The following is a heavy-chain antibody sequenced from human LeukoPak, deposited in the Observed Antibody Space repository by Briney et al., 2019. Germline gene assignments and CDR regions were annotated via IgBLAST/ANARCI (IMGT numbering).Heavy chain of an antibody. D-gene: IGHD3-10*01. CDR1: GFTFSSYG. J-gene: IGHJ4*02. CDR3: ARDMVRGVYYFDY. Sequence: PGGSLRLSCAASGFTFSSYGMHWVRQAPGKGLEWVAVIWYDGSNKYYADSVKGRFTISRDNSKNTLYLQMNSLRAEDTAVYYCARDMVRGVYYFDYWGQGTPVTVSS. CDR2: IWYDGSNK. V-gene: IGHV3-33*01.